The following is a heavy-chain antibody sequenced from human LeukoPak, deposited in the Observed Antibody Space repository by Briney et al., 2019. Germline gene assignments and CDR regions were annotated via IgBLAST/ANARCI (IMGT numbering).Heavy chain of an antibody. CDR2: IIPIFGTA. Sequence: ASVKVSCKASGGTFSSYAISWVRQAPGQGLEWVGGIIPIFGTANYAQKFQGRVTITADESTSTAYMELSSLRSEDTAVYYCARDLGWELTGVVRNWFDPWGQGTLVTVSS. V-gene: IGHV1-69*13. D-gene: IGHD1-26*01. J-gene: IGHJ5*02. CDR3: ARDLGWELTGVVRNWFDP. CDR1: GGTFSSYA.